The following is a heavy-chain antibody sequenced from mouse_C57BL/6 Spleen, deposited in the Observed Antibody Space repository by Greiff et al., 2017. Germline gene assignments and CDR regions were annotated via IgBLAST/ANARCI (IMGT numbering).Heavy chain of an antibody. J-gene: IGHJ4*01. Sequence: EVLLVESGGGLVKPGGSLKLSCAASGFTFSSYAMSWVRQTPDKRLEWVATISDGGSYTYYPDNVKGRFTISRDNAKHNLYLQMSHLKSEDTAMYQCAKDPGGGAMDYWGQGTSVTVSS. V-gene: IGHV5-4*01. CDR1: GFTFSSYA. CDR3: AKDPGGGAMDY. CDR2: ISDGGSYT.